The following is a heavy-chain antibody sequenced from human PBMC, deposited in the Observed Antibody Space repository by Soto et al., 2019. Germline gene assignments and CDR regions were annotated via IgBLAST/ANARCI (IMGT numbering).Heavy chain of an antibody. V-gene: IGHV3-30*18. CDR2: ISYDGSNK. Sequence: QVQLVESGGGVVQPGRSLRLSCAASGFTFSSYGMHWVRQAPGKGLEWVAVISYDGSNKYYADSVKGRFTISRDNSKNTLYLQMNSLRAEDTAVYYCAKALAAQNYYYYGMDVWGQGTTVTVSS. D-gene: IGHD6-6*01. CDR1: GFTFSSYG. J-gene: IGHJ6*02. CDR3: AKALAAQNYYYYGMDV.